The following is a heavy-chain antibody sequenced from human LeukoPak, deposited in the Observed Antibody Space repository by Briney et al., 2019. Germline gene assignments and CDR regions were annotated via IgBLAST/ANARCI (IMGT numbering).Heavy chain of an antibody. Sequence: GGSLRLSCAASGFTFSSYSMNWVRQAPGKGLEWVSSIGTSSSTHIYYADPVKGRFTISRDNAKNSLSLQMSSLRGEDTAVYYCAREGPVDCSSTSCYADYWGQGTLVTVSA. D-gene: IGHD2-2*01. V-gene: IGHV3-21*01. CDR1: GFTFSSYS. CDR2: IGTSSSTHI. CDR3: AREGPVDCSSTSCYADY. J-gene: IGHJ4*02.